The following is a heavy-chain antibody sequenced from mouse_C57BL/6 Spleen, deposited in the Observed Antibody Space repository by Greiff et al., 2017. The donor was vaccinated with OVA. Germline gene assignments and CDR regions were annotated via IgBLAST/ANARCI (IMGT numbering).Heavy chain of an antibody. Sequence: DVKLVESGGGLVQPGGSMKLSCAASGFTFSDAWMDWVRQSPEKGLEWVAEIRNKANNHATYYAEPVKGRFTISRADSKSGVNLQMNILRDEDTGIYYGTRGWFGAMDYWGQGTSVTVSS. CDR3: TRGWFGAMDY. CDR1: GFTFSDAW. D-gene: IGHD2-3*01. V-gene: IGHV6-6*01. CDR2: IRNKANNHAT. J-gene: IGHJ4*01.